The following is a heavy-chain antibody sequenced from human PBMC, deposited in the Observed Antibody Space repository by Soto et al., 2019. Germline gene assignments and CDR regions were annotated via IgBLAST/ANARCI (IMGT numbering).Heavy chain of an antibody. D-gene: IGHD6-25*01. V-gene: IGHV4-59*01. CDR3: ARDQLSSGLYVWFDP. CDR2: FYYDEST. J-gene: IGHJ5*02. CDR1: GGSISTYY. Sequence: SETLSLTCTVSGGSISTYYWRWIRQPPGKGLERIGYFYYDESTSYNPSLRSRVTISVDTSKNQFSLILSSVTSADTAVYYCARDQLSSGLYVWFDPWGQGTLVT.